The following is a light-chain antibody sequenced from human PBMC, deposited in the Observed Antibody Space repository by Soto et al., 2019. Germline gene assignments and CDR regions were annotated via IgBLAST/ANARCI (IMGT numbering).Light chain of an antibody. Sequence: DIQMTQSPSSLSASIGDRVTITCQASQDIYNYLNWYQQKPGKAPKLLIYDASNLETGVPSRFSGSRSGTDFTFTISSLQPEDIATYFCQQYDNLPITFGQGTRLEIK. V-gene: IGKV1-33*01. J-gene: IGKJ5*01. CDR1: QDIYNY. CDR2: DAS. CDR3: QQYDNLPIT.